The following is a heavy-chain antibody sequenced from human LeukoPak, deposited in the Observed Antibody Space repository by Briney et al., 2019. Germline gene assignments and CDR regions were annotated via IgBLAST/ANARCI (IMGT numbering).Heavy chain of an antibody. D-gene: IGHD2-15*01. V-gene: IGHV3-48*03. CDR1: GFTFSSYE. J-gene: IGHJ6*02. Sequence: GGSLRLSCAASGFTFSSYEMNWVRQAPGKGLQWVSDISSSGTTIYYADSVKGRFTISRDNAKNSLYLQMNSLRAEDTALYFCATYIQRPPGMDVWGQGTTVTVSS. CDR2: ISSSGTTI. CDR3: ATYIQRPPGMDV.